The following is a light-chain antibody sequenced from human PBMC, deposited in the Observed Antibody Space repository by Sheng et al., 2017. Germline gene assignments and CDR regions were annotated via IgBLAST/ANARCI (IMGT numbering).Light chain of an antibody. V-gene: IGKV3-11*01. Sequence: LVLTQSPATLSLSPGERXTLSCRASQSVSSYLAWYQQKPGQPPRLLISDASNRATGIPARFSGSGSGTDFTLTISSLEPEDFAVYYCQQRSNWPRTFGQGTKVEIK. CDR2: DAS. J-gene: IGKJ1*01. CDR3: QQRSNWPRT. CDR1: QSVSSY.